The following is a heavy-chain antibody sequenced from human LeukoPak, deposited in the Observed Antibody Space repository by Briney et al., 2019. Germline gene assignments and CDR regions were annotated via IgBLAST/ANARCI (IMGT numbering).Heavy chain of an antibody. J-gene: IGHJ4*02. Sequence: GGSLRLSCAASGFTFSSYWMHWVRQAPGKGLVWVSRINSDGSSTSYADSVKGRFTISRDSAKNTLYLQMNSLRAEDTAVYYCAREGSYYGKVDYWGQGTLVTVSS. CDR3: AREGSYYGKVDY. D-gene: IGHD1-26*01. CDR2: INSDGSST. V-gene: IGHV3-74*01. CDR1: GFTFSSYW.